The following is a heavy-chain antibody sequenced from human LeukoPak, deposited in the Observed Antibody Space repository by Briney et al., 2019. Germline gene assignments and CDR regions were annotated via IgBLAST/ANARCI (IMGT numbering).Heavy chain of an antibody. D-gene: IGHD1-1*01. Sequence: GGSLRLSCAASGFTFSTYEMNWVRQAPGKGLEWVSYINGSGRAICYADSVKGRFIISRDNAKNSLYLQMNSLRAEDTAVYYCARSLATGDDYSYYDMDVWGPGTTVTVSS. CDR2: INGSGRAI. J-gene: IGHJ6*02. CDR3: ARSLATGDDYSYYDMDV. V-gene: IGHV3-48*03. CDR1: GFTFSTYE.